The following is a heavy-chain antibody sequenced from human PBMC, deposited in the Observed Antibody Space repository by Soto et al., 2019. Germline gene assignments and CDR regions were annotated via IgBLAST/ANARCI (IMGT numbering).Heavy chain of an antibody. CDR3: ARSSGSAYWFDP. CDR2: ISAYNGNI. V-gene: IGHV1-18*01. J-gene: IGHJ5*02. Sequence: VASVKVSCKASGYTFANYGFSWVRQAPGQGLEWMGWISAYNGNINYAQNLQGGVTMTTDTSTSTAYMELRSLRSDDTAVYYCARSSGSAYWFDPWGQGTLVTVSS. CDR1: GYTFANYG. D-gene: IGHD6-6*01.